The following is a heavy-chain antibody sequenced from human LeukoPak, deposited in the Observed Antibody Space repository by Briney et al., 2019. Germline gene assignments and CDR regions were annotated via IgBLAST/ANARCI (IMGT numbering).Heavy chain of an antibody. Sequence: ASVKVSCKVSGYTLTELSMHWVRQAPGKGLEWMGGFDPEDGETIYAQKFQGRVTMTEDTSTDTAYMELSSLRSEDTAVYYCAKDRRVGNWNSCYFDYWGQGTLVTVSS. V-gene: IGHV1-24*01. CDR2: FDPEDGET. CDR1: GYTLTELS. D-gene: IGHD1-7*01. CDR3: AKDRRVGNWNSCYFDY. J-gene: IGHJ4*02.